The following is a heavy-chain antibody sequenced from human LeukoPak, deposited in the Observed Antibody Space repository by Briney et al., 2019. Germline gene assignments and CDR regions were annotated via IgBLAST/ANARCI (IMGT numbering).Heavy chain of an antibody. CDR3: ATLDYDSSGYYYDY. CDR2: FDPEDSET. D-gene: IGHD3-22*01. Sequence: ASVKVSCKVSGYTLTELSMHWVRQAPGKGLEWMGGFDPEDSETIYAQKSQGRVTMTEDTSTDTAYMELSSLRSEDTAVYYCATLDYDSSGYYYDYWGQGTLVTVSS. CDR1: GYTLTELS. J-gene: IGHJ4*02. V-gene: IGHV1-24*01.